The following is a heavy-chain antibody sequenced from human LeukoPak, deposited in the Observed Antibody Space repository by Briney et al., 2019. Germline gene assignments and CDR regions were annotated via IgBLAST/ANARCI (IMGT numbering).Heavy chain of an antibody. CDR1: GGSISSSSYY. V-gene: IGHV4-39*07. D-gene: IGHD1-14*01. J-gene: IGHJ4*02. CDR2: IYYSGST. Sequence: SETLSLTCTVSGGSISSSSYYWGWIRQPPGKGLEWIGSIYYSGSTYYNPSLKSRVTISVDTSKNQFSLKLSSVTAADTAVYYCAIVASHHPAPYYFDYRGQGTLVTVSS. CDR3: AIVASHHPAPYYFDY.